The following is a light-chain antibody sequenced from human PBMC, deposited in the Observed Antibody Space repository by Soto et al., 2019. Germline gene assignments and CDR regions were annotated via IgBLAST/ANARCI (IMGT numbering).Light chain of an antibody. V-gene: IGLV2-8*01. CDR2: DVS. Sequence: QSVLTQPPSASGSPGQSVTISCTGTSSDVGGYNYVSWYQQHPGKAPKLMIHDVSKRPSGVPDRFSGSKSGNTASLTVSGLQAEDEADYYCNSYAGSNNWVFGGGTQLTVL. CDR3: NSYAGSNNWV. CDR1: SSDVGGYNY. J-gene: IGLJ3*02.